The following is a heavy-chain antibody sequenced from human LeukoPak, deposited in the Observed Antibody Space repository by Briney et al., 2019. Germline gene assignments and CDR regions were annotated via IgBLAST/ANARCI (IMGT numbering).Heavy chain of an antibody. J-gene: IGHJ4*02. CDR1: GFTFSSYG. V-gene: IGHV3-23*01. Sequence: GGSLRLSCAASGFTFSSYGMSWVRQAPGKGLEWVSGISGSDGSTNYADSVKGWFTISRENSKNTLYLQMNSLRAEDTAVYYCAKDSAKKYDDYWGQGTLVTVSS. CDR2: ISGSDGST. D-gene: IGHD2/OR15-2a*01. CDR3: AKDSAKKYDDY.